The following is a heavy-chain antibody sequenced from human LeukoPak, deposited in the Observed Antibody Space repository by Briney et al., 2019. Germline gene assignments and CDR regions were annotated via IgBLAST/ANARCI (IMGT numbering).Heavy chain of an antibody. CDR1: GFIFSSYS. D-gene: IGHD1-26*01. V-gene: IGHV3-23*01. Sequence: GGSLRLSCAASGFIFSSYSMSWVRQAPGKGLEWVSAIGGSGGNTYYADSVKGRFTISRDDSKNTLYLQMNSLRAEDTAVYYCGVPQWELLNWGQGTLVTVSS. CDR2: IGGSGGNT. J-gene: IGHJ4*02. CDR3: GVPQWELLN.